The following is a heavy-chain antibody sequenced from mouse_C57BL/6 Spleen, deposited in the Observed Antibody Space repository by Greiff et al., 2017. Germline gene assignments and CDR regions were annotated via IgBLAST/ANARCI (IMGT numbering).Heavy chain of an antibody. CDR2: INPSTGGT. CDR3: ANYDGFAY. J-gene: IGHJ3*01. CDR1: GYSFTGYY. D-gene: IGHD2-4*01. V-gene: IGHV1-42*01. Sequence: VHVKQSGPELVKPGASVKISCKASGYSFTGYYMNWVKQSPEKSLEWIGEINPSTGGTTYNQKFKAKATLTVDKSSSTAYMQLKSLTSEDSAVYYCANYDGFAYWGQGTLVTVSA.